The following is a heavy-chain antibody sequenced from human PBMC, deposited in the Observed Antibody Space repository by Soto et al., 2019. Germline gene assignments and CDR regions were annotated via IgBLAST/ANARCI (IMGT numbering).Heavy chain of an antibody. D-gene: IGHD2-2*01. CDR1: GGSISSYY. CDR3: ARGNCSSPNCYSFSGYYGMDV. V-gene: IGHV4-4*07. CDR2: IYTSGST. Sequence: SETLSLTCTVSGGSISSYYWSWIRQPAGKGLEWIGRIYTSGSTNYNPSLKSRVTMSLDTSKNQFSLKLTSETAADTALYYCARGNCSSPNCYSFSGYYGMDVWGQGTTVTVSS. J-gene: IGHJ6*02.